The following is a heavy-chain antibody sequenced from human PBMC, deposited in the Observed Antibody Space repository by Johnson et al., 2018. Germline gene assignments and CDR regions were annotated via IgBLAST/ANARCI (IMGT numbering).Heavy chain of an antibody. CDR1: GFTFSTYG. CDR2: IWYDGSNK. J-gene: IGHJ3*02. CDR3: ARGLHQMTVGEGSFGI. V-gene: IGHV3-33*01. D-gene: IGHD3-10*01. Sequence: VQLVESGGGVVQPGRSLRLSCAASGFTFSTYGMHWVRQAPGKGLEWVAVIWYDGSNKYYADSVKGRFTISRDNSKNTLYLQMNSLRAEDTAVYYCARGLHQMTVGEGSFGIWGKGTMVTVSS.